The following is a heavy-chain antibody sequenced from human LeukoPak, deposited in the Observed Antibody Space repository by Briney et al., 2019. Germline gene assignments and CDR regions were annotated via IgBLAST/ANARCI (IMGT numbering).Heavy chain of an antibody. CDR2: INKDGSDK. CDR3: ARDAGYGGNSDY. V-gene: IGHV3-7*01. D-gene: IGHD4-23*01. CDR1: GFTFNMYW. J-gene: IGHJ4*02. Sequence: GGSLRLSCAASGFTFNMYWMTLVRQAPGKGLESVAYINKDGSDKYYVDSVKGRFTVSRDNAKNSLYLQMNSLRAEDTAVYYCARDAGYGGNSDYWGQGTLVTVSS.